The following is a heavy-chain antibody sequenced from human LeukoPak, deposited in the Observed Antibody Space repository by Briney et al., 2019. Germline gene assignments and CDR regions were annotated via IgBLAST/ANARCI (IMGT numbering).Heavy chain of an antibody. CDR3: ARDRGFVGVFYSGIDV. CDR2: ISGTSTYI. V-gene: IGHV3-21*01. D-gene: IGHD4-11*01. J-gene: IGHJ6*02. CDR1: GFTFSSYS. Sequence: PGGSLRLSCAASGFTFSSYSMNWVRQAPGKGLERVSSISGTSTYIHYADSVRGRFTISRDNAKNSLYLQMNSLRAEDTAVYFCARDRGFVGVFYSGIDVWGQGTTITVSS.